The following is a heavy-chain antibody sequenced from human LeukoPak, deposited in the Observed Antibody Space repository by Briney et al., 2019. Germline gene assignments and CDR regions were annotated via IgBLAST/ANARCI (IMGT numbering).Heavy chain of an antibody. D-gene: IGHD3-10*01. V-gene: IGHV1-69*06. CDR1: GGTFSSYA. CDR3: ATSMVTMVRGVIIRSVSSFDY. Sequence: ASVKVSCKASGGTFSSYAISWVRQAPGQGLEWMGGIIPIFGTANYAQKFQGRVTITADKSTSTAYMELSSLRSEDTAVYYCATSMVTMVRGVIIRSVSSFDYWGQGTPVTVSS. J-gene: IGHJ4*02. CDR2: IIPIFGTA.